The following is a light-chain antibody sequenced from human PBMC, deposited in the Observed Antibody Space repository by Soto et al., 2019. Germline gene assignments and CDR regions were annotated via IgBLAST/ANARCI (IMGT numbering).Light chain of an antibody. J-gene: IGKJ1*01. CDR2: DAS. V-gene: IGKV1-5*01. CDR3: QQYNSYST. Sequence: DIHMTQSPSTLSASVGDRVTITCRGSQSISTWLAWYQQKPGKAPKLLIYDASSLESGVPSRFSGSGSGTEFTLTISSLQPEDFASYYCQQYNSYSTFGQGTKVDI. CDR1: QSISTW.